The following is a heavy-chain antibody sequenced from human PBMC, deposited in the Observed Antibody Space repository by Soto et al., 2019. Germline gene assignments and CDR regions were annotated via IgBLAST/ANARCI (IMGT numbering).Heavy chain of an antibody. CDR3: ASSEGNYYYYGMDV. CDR1: RFRFSDYY. V-gene: IGHV3-11*01. CDR2: ISSSGTTI. Sequence: SLRLSCEASRFRFSDYYMSWVRQAPGKGLEWVSFISSSGTTIYYADSVKGRFTISRDNAKNSLFLQMNSLRVEDTAVYYCASSEGNYYYYGMDVWGQGTTVTVSS. J-gene: IGHJ6*02.